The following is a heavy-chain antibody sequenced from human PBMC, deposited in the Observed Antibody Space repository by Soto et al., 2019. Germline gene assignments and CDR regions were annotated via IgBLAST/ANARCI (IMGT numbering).Heavy chain of an antibody. CDR3: ARVGSSGWSPDY. Sequence: SETLSLTCTVSGGSISGHYWIWIRQSPGKRLEWIGYIFYSGSTNYNPSLKSRVTLSVDTSKNQFALRLSSVTAADTAVYYCARVGSSGWSPDYWGQGTLVTVSS. CDR1: GGSISGHY. D-gene: IGHD6-19*01. J-gene: IGHJ4*02. V-gene: IGHV4-59*11. CDR2: IFYSGST.